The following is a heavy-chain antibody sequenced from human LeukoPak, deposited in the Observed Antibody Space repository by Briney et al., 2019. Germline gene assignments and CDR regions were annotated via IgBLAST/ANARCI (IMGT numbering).Heavy chain of an antibody. CDR1: GGAISSYY. V-gene: IGHV4-59*01. CDR2: IYYSGST. Sequence: SETLSLTCTVPGGAISSYYWSWIRKPPGKGLEWIGYIYYSGSTNYNPSLKSRVTISVDTSKNQFSLKLSSVTAADTAVYYCARALHYYDSSGSYYYYMDVWGKGTTVTVSS. D-gene: IGHD3-22*01. CDR3: ARALHYYDSSGSYYYYMDV. J-gene: IGHJ6*03.